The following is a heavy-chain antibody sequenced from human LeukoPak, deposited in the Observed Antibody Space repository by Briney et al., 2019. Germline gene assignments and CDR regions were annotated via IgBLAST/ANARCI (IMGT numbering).Heavy chain of an antibody. J-gene: IGHJ3*02. CDR3: ARWTWEMTYDI. Sequence: KSSETLSLNCSVSGYTICCVHYWGRAPQPRGKGLEWIGNIYRSGSTYYHPSLKSRVTISMDTSKNQFCLKLSSVTAADTAVYYCARWTWEMTYDIWGQGTMVTVSS. D-gene: IGHD1-26*01. V-gene: IGHV4-38-2*01. CDR2: IYRSGST. CDR1: GYTICCVHY.